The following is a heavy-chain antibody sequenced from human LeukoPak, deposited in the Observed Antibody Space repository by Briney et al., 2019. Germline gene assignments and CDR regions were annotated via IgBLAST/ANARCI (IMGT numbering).Heavy chain of an antibody. CDR3: ARGRKYYYDSSGYYRDSCYFDY. J-gene: IGHJ4*02. CDR2: INHSGST. CDR1: GGSFSGYY. Sequence: SETLSLTCAVYGGSFSGYYWSWIRQPPGKGLEWIGEINHSGSTNYNPSLKSRVTISVDTSKNQFSLKLSSVTAADTAAYYCARGRKYYYDSSGYYRDSCYFDYWGQGTLVTVSS. V-gene: IGHV4-34*01. D-gene: IGHD3-22*01.